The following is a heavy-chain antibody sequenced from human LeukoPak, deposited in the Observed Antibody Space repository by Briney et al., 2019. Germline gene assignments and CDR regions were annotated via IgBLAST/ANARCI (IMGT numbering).Heavy chain of an antibody. V-gene: IGHV4-39*01. CDR2: IYYSGST. CDR3: ARLDDYDILTGYLTAAYSATDV. CDR1: GGSISSSSHY. D-gene: IGHD3-9*01. J-gene: IGHJ6*02. Sequence: SETLSLTCSVSGGSISSSSHYWGWIRQPPGKGLEWIGNIYYSGSTYYNPSLKSRVTISVDTSKNQFSLKLTPVTAADTAVYYCARLDDYDILTGYLTAAYSATDVWGQGTTVTVSS.